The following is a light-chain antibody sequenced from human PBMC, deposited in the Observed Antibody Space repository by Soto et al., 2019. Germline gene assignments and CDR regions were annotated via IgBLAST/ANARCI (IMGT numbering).Light chain of an antibody. V-gene: IGKV3-20*01. J-gene: IGKJ1*01. CDR3: QQYGSSGT. CDR1: QTVRSIY. Sequence: EIVLAQSPGTLSLSPGEGATLSCRASQTVRSIYLAWYQQKPGQAPRLLIYGASNRATGIPDRFSGSGSGTDFTLTISRLEPEDFAVYYCQQYGSSGTFGQGTKVDIK. CDR2: GAS.